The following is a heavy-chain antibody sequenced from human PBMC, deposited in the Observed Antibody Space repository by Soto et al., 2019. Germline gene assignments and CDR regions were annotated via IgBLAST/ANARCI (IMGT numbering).Heavy chain of an antibody. CDR1: GYSFTSYW. Sequence: LGESLKISCKGSGYSFTSYWIGWVRQMPGKGLEWVGIIYPGDSDTRYSPSFQGQVTISADKSISTAYLQWSSLKASDTAMYYCARQARITIFGVVTPPDYWGQGTLVTVSS. CDR3: ARQARITIFGVVTPPDY. CDR2: IYPGDSDT. D-gene: IGHD3-3*01. V-gene: IGHV5-51*01. J-gene: IGHJ4*02.